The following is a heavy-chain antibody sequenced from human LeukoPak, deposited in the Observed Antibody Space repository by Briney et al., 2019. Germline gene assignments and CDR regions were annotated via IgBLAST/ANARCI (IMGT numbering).Heavy chain of an antibody. CDR1: GFTFSSYS. V-gene: IGHV3-21*01. D-gene: IGHD3-10*01. CDR3: ARDLVPSFYGSGSYAY. J-gene: IGHJ4*02. Sequence: PGGSLRLSCAASGFTFSSYSMNWVRQAPGKGLEWVSSISSSSYIYYADSVRGRFTISRDNAKNSLYLQMNSLRAEDTAVYYCARDLVPSFYGSGSYAYRGQGTLATVSS. CDR2: ISSSSYI.